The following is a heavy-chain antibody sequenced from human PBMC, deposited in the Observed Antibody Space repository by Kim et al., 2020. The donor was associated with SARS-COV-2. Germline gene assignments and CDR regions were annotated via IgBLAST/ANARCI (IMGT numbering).Heavy chain of an antibody. J-gene: IGHJ4*02. CDR2: IIPIFGTA. D-gene: IGHD5-18*01. CDR3: ARVVGMVTDRYFDY. CDR1: GGTFSSYA. V-gene: IGHV1-69*13. Sequence: SVKVSCKASGGTFSSYAISWVRQAPGQGLEWMGGIIPIFGTANYAQKFQGRVTITADESTSTAYMELSSLRSEDTAVYYCARVVGMVTDRYFDYWGQGTLVTVSS.